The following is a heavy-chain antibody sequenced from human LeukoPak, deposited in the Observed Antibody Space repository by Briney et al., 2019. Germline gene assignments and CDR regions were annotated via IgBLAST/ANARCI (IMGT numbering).Heavy chain of an antibody. V-gene: IGHV3-11*01. CDR1: GFTFSDYY. CDR3: AREDLYYDFWGGYFRRVWFDP. J-gene: IGHJ5*02. Sequence: PGGSLRLSCAASGFTFSDYYMRWIRQAAGKGLEWVSYISSSGSTLYYADPVKGRFTTSRDNAKSSLYLQMTSLRAEYTAVYYWAREDLYYDFWGGYFRRVWFDPWGQGTLVTVSS. CDR2: ISSSGSTL. D-gene: IGHD3-3*01.